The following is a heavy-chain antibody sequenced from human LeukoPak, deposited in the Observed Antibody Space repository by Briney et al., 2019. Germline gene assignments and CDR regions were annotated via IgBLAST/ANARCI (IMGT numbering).Heavy chain of an antibody. CDR1: GFSLSTSGEG. J-gene: IGHJ4*02. D-gene: IGHD6-13*01. CDR3: AHSHTSSPNDY. V-gene: IGHV2-5*02. CDR2: IYWGDDK. Sequence: KESGPTLVKPTQTLTLTCTFSGFSLSTSGEGVGWIRQPPGKALEWLALIYWGDDKRYSSSLKSRLTITKDTSKNQVVLTMTNMDPVDTATYFCAHSHTSSPNDYWGQGTLVTVSS.